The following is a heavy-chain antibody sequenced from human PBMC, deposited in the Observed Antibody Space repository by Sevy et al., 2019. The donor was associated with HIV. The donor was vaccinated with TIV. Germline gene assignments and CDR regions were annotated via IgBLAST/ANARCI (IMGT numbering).Heavy chain of an antibody. CDR1: GFTFNSYA. V-gene: IGHV3-23*01. J-gene: IGHJ4*02. D-gene: IGHD3-22*01. Sequence: GGSLRLSCAASGFTFNSYAMGWVRQAPGKGLEWVSGISGSGGSTYYADSVKGRFTISRDNSKNTLYLQTKSLRAEDTAAYYCASTIDYDSSGYYFNFDYWGQGILVTVSS. CDR2: ISGSGGST. CDR3: ASTIDYDSSGYYFNFDY.